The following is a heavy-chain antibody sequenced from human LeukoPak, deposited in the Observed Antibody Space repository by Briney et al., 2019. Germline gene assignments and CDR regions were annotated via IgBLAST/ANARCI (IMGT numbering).Heavy chain of an antibody. J-gene: IGHJ6*03. Sequence: ATVNVSCKASGYTFTSYGISWVRQAPGQGREWRGWISAYNGNKNYAQTLQGRVTMTTDTSTSTAYMELRSLRSDDTAVYYCARFGGYSYGDYYYMDVWGKGTTVTVSS. CDR2: ISAYNGNK. CDR1: GYTFTSYG. CDR3: ARFGGYSYGDYYYMDV. D-gene: IGHD5-18*01. V-gene: IGHV1-18*01.